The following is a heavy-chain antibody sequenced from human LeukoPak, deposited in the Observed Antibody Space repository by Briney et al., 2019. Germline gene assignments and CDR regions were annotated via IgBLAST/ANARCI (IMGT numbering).Heavy chain of an antibody. Sequence: SETLSLTCTVSGGSISSYYWSWIRQPAGKGLEWIGRIYISGSTNYNPSLKSRVTMSVDTSKNQFSLKLSSVTAADTAVYYCARGYYYDSSGYYRFDPWGQGTLVTVSS. V-gene: IGHV4-4*07. D-gene: IGHD3-22*01. J-gene: IGHJ5*02. CDR1: GGSISSYY. CDR2: IYISGST. CDR3: ARGYYYDSSGYYRFDP.